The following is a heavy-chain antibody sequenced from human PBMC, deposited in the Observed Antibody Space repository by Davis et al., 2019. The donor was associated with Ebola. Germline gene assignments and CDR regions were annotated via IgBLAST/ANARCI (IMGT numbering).Heavy chain of an antibody. CDR3: AKGDRMDV. V-gene: IGHV3-30*02. J-gene: IGHJ6*02. CDR2: IRYDGSNK. CDR1: GFTFSSYD. Sequence: GESLKISCAASGFTFSSYDMHWVRQAPGKGLEWMALIRYDGSNKYYADSVKGRFTISRDNSKNTLYLQMNSLRAEDTAVYYCAKGDRMDVWGQGTTVTVSS. D-gene: IGHD1-14*01.